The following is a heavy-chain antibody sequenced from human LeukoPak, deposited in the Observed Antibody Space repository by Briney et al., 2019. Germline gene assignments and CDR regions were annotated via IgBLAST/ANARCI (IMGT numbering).Heavy chain of an antibody. CDR2: TSDRGDYT. J-gene: IGHJ4*02. CDR3: ARKAQYNGHYPLDY. V-gene: IGHV3-23*01. CDR1: GFSFSGAW. Sequence: GGSLRLSCAASGFSFSGAWMSWVRQAPGKGLEWVSGTSDRGDYTYYADSVKGRFTISRDSSKNTLFLQMNSLRAEDTALYFCARKAQYNGHYPLDYWGQGTLVTVSS. D-gene: IGHD1-7*01.